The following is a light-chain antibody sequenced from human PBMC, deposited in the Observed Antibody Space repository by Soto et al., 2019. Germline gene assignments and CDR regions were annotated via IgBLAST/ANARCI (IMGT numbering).Light chain of an antibody. CDR3: QQHRT. CDR2: GAS. CDR1: QSVSNNY. Sequence: DIVLTQSPGTLSLSPGDRATLSCRASQSVSNNYLAWYQQKPGQAPRLLIYGASSRAAGIPDRFTGSGSGTEFTLTISRLEPEDFAVYFCQQHRTFGQGTKVDI. J-gene: IGKJ1*01. V-gene: IGKV3-20*01.